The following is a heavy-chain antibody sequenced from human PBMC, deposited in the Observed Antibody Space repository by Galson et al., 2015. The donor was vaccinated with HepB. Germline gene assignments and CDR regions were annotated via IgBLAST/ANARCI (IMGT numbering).Heavy chain of an antibody. CDR3: ARDDNYYSDSGGSRSPYYFEY. CDR2: INWSGSTM. V-gene: IGHV3-48*02. CDR1: GFTFSSYS. J-gene: IGHJ4*02. Sequence: SLRLSCAASGFTFSSYSMNWVRQAPGKGLEWVAYINWSGSTMHYADSVKGRITISRDNAKNSLYLQMNSLRDEDTAVYYCARDDNYYSDSGGSRSPYYFEYWGQGTLVTVSS. D-gene: IGHD3-22*01.